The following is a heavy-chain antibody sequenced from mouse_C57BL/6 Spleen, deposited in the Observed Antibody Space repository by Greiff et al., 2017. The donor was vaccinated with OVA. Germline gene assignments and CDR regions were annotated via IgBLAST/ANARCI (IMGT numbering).Heavy chain of an antibody. CDR2: IWSGGST. V-gene: IGHV2-2*01. Sequence: QVQLQQSGPGLVQPSQSLSITCTVSGFSLTSYGVHWVRQSPGKGLEWLGVIWSGGSTDYNAAFIYRLSISKENSKSQVFFKMNSLQADDTAIYYCARNTDGYYFDYWGQGTTLTVSS. CDR1: GFSLTSYG. D-gene: IGHD2-3*01. CDR3: ARNTDGYYFDY. J-gene: IGHJ2*01.